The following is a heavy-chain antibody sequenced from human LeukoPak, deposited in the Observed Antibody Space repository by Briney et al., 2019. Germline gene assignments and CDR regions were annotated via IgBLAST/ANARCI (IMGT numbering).Heavy chain of an antibody. Sequence: GGSLRLSCAASGFTVSSNYMSWVRQAPGKGLEWVSVIYSGGSTYYADSVKGRFTIYRDNSKNTLYLQMNSLRAEDTAVYYCARATLVVPAASLSYYYGMDVWGQGTTVTVSS. CDR3: ARATLVVPAASLSYYYGMDV. J-gene: IGHJ6*02. CDR1: GFTVSSNY. D-gene: IGHD2-2*01. CDR2: IYSGGST. V-gene: IGHV3-53*01.